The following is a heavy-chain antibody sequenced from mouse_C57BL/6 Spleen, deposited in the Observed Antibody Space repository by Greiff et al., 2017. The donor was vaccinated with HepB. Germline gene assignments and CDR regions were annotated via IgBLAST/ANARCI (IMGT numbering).Heavy chain of an antibody. V-gene: IGHV1-15*01. J-gene: IGHJ3*01. Sequence: VQRVESGAELVRPGASVTLSCKASGYTFTDYEMHWVKQTPVHGLEWIGGIDPETGGTAYNQKFKGKAILTADKSSSTAYMELRSLTSEDSAVYYCTRRGGSFAYWGQGTLVTVSA. CDR2: IDPETGGT. CDR1: GYTFTDYE. CDR3: TRRGGSFAY.